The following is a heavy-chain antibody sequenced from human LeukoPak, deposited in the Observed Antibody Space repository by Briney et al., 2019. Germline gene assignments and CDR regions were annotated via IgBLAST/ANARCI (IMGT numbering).Heavy chain of an antibody. J-gene: IGHJ4*02. CDR2: IYHSGST. CDR3: ARGLGIATTYDY. CDR1: GYSISSGYY. D-gene: IGHD5-12*01. V-gene: IGHV4-38-2*02. Sequence: SETLSLTCTVSGYSISSGYYWGWIQQPPGKGLEWIGSIYHSGSTYHNPSLKSRATISVDTSKNQFSLKLSSVTAADTAVYYCARGLGIATTYDYWGQGTLVTVSS.